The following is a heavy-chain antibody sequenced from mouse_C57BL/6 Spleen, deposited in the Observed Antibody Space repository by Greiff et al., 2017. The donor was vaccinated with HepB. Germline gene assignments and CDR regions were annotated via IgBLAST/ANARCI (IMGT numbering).Heavy chain of an antibody. Sequence: VQLQQSGAELVKPGASVKLSCKASGYTFTEYTIHWVKQRSGQGLEWIGWFYPGSGSIKYNEKFKDKATLTADKSSSTVYMELRILTSEDSAVYFCARLLYYGNSRYWYFDVWGTGTTVTVSS. CDR1: GYTFTEYT. J-gene: IGHJ1*03. V-gene: IGHV1-62-2*01. CDR2: FYPGSGSI. D-gene: IGHD2-1*01. CDR3: ARLLYYGNSRYWYFDV.